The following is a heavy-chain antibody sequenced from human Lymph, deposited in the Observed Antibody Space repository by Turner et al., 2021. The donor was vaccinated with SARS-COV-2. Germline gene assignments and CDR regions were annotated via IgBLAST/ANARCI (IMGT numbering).Heavy chain of an antibody. CDR3: ARVVVLRRAYFDY. CDR2: IYYSGRT. CDR1: GGSFSSGDYY. Sequence: QVQLQESGPGLVKPSQTRSLTFTFSGGSFSSGDYYLGWIRQPPGKGLEWGGYIYYSGRTFNNPSVKSRVTISVDTSKNQFSLKLSSVTAAETAVYYCARVVVLRRAYFDYWGQGTLVTVSS. V-gene: IGHV4-30-4*01. J-gene: IGHJ4*02. D-gene: IGHD2-8*01.